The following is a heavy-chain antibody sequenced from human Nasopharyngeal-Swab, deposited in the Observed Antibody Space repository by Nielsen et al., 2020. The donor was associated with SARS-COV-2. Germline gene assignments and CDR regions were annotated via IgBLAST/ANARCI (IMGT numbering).Heavy chain of an antibody. CDR2: ISHSGST. CDR1: GASIRSYY. CDR3: ARAYRSTWYDFDS. Sequence: SETLSLTCTVSGASIRSYYWNWIRQPPGKGPEWIGYISHSGSTSYNPSLKSRVTISVDRSNNQFSLKLSSVTAADTAVYFCARAYRSTWYDFDSWGQGILVTVSS. D-gene: IGHD6-13*01. V-gene: IGHV4-59*12. J-gene: IGHJ4*02.